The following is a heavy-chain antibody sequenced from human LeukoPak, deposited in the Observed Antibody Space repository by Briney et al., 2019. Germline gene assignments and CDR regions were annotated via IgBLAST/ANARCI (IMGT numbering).Heavy chain of an antibody. CDR3: ARGMVPAANFDY. Sequence: SETLSLTCAVYGASFSGYYWSWIRQPPGKGLEWIGEINHSGSTNYNPSLKSRVTISVDTSKNQFSLKLSSVTAADTAVYYCARGMVPAANFDYWGQGTLVTVSS. J-gene: IGHJ4*02. CDR2: INHSGST. CDR1: GASFSGYY. V-gene: IGHV4-34*01. D-gene: IGHD2-2*01.